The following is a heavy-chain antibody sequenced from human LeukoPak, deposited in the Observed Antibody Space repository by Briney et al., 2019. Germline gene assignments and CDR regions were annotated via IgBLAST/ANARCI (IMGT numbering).Heavy chain of an antibody. J-gene: IGHJ4*02. CDR3: ARDRSYCSSTSCYTFDY. Sequence: GASVKVSCKASGYTFTNYAMNWVRQPPGQGLEWMGWINTNTGNPTYSQGLTGRFVFSFYTSVSPAYLHISMLLAEHTDVYYCARDRSYCSSTSCYTFDYWGQGTLVTVSS. CDR1: GYTFTNYA. V-gene: IGHV7-4-1*02. CDR2: INTNTGNP. D-gene: IGHD2-2*02.